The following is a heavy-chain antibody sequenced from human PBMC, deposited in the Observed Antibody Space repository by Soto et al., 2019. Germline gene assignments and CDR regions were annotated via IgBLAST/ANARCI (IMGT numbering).Heavy chain of an antibody. V-gene: IGHV1-8*01. J-gene: IGHJ4*02. CDR3: ARRKERSGPHYFDY. CDR2: MNPYSGNT. CDR1: GYTFTTYD. D-gene: IGHD6-25*01. Sequence: GASVKVSCKASGYTFTTYDISRVRQATGQGLEWMGWMNPYSGNTGYAQKFQGRVTVTRNTSISTVYMELSGLRPDDTAVYYCARRKERSGPHYFDYWGQGSQVTVSS.